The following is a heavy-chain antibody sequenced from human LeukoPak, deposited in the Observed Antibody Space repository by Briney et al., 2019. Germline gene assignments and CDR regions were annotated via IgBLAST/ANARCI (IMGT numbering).Heavy chain of an antibody. CDR3: ARGAVAGMTCFDP. V-gene: IGHV1-69*05. CDR2: LIPIFGTA. J-gene: IGHJ5*02. D-gene: IGHD6-19*01. Sequence: SVKVSCKASGGTFSSYAISWVRQAPGQGLEWMGGLIPIFGTANYAQKFYGRVTITTDQSTSTAYTELNRPEYAENAESCRARGAVAGMTCFDPWGQGNPVTVSS. CDR1: GGTFSSYA.